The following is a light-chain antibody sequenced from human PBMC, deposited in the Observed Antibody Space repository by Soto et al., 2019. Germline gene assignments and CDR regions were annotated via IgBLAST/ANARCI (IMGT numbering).Light chain of an antibody. CDR3: QQRSNWPPIT. CDR1: QSVRSY. CDR2: DTS. V-gene: IGKV3-11*01. Sequence: EIVLTQSPATLSLSPGERATLSCRASQSVRSYLAWYQQKPGQAPRLLIYDTSNRATGIPARFSGSESGTDFTLTISSLEPEDFAVYYCQQRSNWPPITFGQGTRLEIK. J-gene: IGKJ5*01.